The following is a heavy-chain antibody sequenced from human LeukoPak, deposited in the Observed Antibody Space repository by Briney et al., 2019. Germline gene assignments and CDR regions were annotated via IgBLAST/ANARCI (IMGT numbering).Heavy chain of an antibody. J-gene: IGHJ6*02. V-gene: IGHV3-66*01. CDR3: ARVQGSYGQSDV. CDR2: IYIDGST. D-gene: IGHD3-10*01. CDR1: GFTFSRYG. Sequence: GGSLRLSCAASGFTFSRYGMHWVRQAPGKGLEGVAVIYIDGSTFSADSVKGRFTISRDTSKNSLYLQMNSLRAEDTAVYYCARVQGSYGQSDVWGQGTTVTISS.